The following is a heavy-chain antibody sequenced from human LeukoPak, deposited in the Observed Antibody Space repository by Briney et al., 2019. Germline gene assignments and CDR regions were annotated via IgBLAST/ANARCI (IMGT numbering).Heavy chain of an antibody. D-gene: IGHD3-10*01. CDR3: ARVSYGLFDP. CDR2: IKQDGSEK. CDR1: GFTFSSYG. J-gene: IGHJ5*02. Sequence: GGSLRLSCAASGFTFSSYGMSWVRQAPGKGLEWVANIKQDGSEKYYVDSVKGRFTISRDNAKNSLYLQMNSLRAEDTAVYYCARVSYGLFDPWGQGTLVTVSS. V-gene: IGHV3-7*01.